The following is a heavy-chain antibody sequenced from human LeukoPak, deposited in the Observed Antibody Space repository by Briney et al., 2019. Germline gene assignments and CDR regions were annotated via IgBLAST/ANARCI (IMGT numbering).Heavy chain of an antibody. CDR1: GITVSSNY. Sequence: GGSLRLSCAASGITVSSNYMSWVRQAPGKGLEWVSVIYSGDSRYYADSVKGRFTISRDHSKNTLYLQMNNLRAEDTAVYYCVRDYNGFGYWGQGTLVTVSS. CDR2: IYSGDSR. V-gene: IGHV3-53*01. D-gene: IGHD2-8*01. CDR3: VRDYNGFGY. J-gene: IGHJ4*02.